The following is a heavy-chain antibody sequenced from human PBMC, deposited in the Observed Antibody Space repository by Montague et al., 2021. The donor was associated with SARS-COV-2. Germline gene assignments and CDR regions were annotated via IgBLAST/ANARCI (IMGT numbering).Heavy chain of an antibody. J-gene: IGHJ4*02. CDR2: IYSSGST. CDR3: ARGAPDY. V-gene: IGHV4-59*12. Sequence: SETLSLTCSISGVSITSYYWSWIRQPPGKGLEWIGDIYSSGSTNYNPSLKSRVTISIDTSKNQFSLKVTSVTAADTAVYDCARGAPDYWGQGTLVTVSS. CDR1: GVSITSYY.